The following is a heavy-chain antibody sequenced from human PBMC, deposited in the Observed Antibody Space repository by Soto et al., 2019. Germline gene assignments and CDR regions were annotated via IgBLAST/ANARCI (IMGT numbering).Heavy chain of an antibody. CDR3: ARETYGDYVGYFDP. D-gene: IGHD4-17*01. CDR1: GGSIRSYY. CDR2: VYDSGDT. Sequence: SETLSLTCIVSGGSIRSYYWSWIRQPPGKGLEWIGNVYDSGDTNYNPSLKSRVRISVDTSKNQFSLDLRSVTAADTAVYYCARETYGDYVGYFDPWGQGIQVTVSS. V-gene: IGHV4-59*12. J-gene: IGHJ5*02.